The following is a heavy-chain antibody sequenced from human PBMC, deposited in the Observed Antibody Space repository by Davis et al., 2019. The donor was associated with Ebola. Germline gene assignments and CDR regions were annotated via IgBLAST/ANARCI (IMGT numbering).Heavy chain of an antibody. CDR1: GFTFSRYW. D-gene: IGHD2-2*01. V-gene: IGHV3-74*01. Sequence: PGGSLRLSCAASGFTFSRYWMHWVRQTPGKGLVWVSRINTDGSFTDYADSVKGRFTISRDNARNTVSLQMNSLRAEDTAVYYCARSSYQPDYWGQGTLVTVSS. CDR3: ARSSYQPDY. J-gene: IGHJ4*02. CDR2: INTDGSFT.